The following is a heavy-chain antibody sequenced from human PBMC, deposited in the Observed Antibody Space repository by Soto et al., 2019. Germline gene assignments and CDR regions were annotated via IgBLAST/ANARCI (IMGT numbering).Heavy chain of an antibody. CDR1: GDTFSSYV. J-gene: IGHJ3*02. V-gene: IGHV1-69*13. Sequence: ASVKVSCKASGDTFSSYVISWLRQAPGQGLEWMGGIIPIFGTANYAQKFQGRVTITADESTSTAYMELSSLRSEDTAVYYCARDTFLIRYYDSSALGSDAFDIWGQGTMVTVSS. CDR3: ARDTFLIRYYDSSALGSDAFDI. CDR2: IIPIFGTA. D-gene: IGHD3-22*01.